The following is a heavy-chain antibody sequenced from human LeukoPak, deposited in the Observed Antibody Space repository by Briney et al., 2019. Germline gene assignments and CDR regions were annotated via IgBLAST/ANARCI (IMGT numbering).Heavy chain of an antibody. V-gene: IGHV1-2*02. CDR2: INPNSGDT. CDR1: GYTFNGYY. CDR3: ARDVTGGIAAWVY. D-gene: IGHD2-21*01. Sequence: ASVKVSCKASGYTFNGYYMHWVRQAPGQGLVWMGWINPNSGDTKYAQKFQGRVTMARDTSINTAYMELTSLRSDDTAVYYCARDVTGGIAAWVYWGQGTLVTVSS. J-gene: IGHJ4*02.